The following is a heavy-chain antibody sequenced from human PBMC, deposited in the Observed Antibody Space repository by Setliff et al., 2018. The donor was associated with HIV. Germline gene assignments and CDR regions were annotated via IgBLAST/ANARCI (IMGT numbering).Heavy chain of an antibody. Sequence: EASVKVSCKASGYTFTGYYMHWVRQAPGQGLEWMGRINPNSGGTNYAQKFQGRVTMTRDTSISTAYMELSRLRSDDTAVYYCARGYGSGSYYNWFDPWGQGTLVTVSS. V-gene: IGHV1-2*06. CDR3: ARGYGSGSYYNWFDP. CDR2: INPNSGGT. D-gene: IGHD3-10*01. J-gene: IGHJ5*02. CDR1: GYTFTGYY.